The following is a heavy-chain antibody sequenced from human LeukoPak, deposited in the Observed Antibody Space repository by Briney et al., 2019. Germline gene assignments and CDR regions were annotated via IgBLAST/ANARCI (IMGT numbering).Heavy chain of an antibody. CDR1: GGSISSGGYY. V-gene: IGHV4-30-2*01. D-gene: IGHD5-18*01. J-gene: IGHJ4*02. CDR2: IYHSGST. CDR3: ARIGLNVDTAMVEWGNFDY. Sequence: TLSLTCTVSGGSISSGGYYWSWIRQPPGKGLEWIGYIYHSGSTYYNPSLKSRVTISVDRSKNQFSLKLSSVTAADTAVYYCARIGLNVDTAMVEWGNFDYWGQGTLVTVSS.